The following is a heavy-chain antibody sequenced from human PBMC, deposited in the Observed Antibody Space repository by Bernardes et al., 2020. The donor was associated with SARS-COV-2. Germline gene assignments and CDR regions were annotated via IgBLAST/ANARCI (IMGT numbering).Heavy chain of an antibody. CDR3: GRDLSGMADY. Sequence: GVLRLSCAASGFTFSSYWMHWVRQVPGKGLVWVARINEHGSYRDYADSVEGRFTISRDNAKNTLYLQMNSLRAEDTAVYYCGRDLSGMADYWGPGTLVTVSS. D-gene: IGHD3-10*01. V-gene: IGHV3-74*01. CDR1: GFTFSSYW. J-gene: IGHJ4*02. CDR2: INEHGSYR.